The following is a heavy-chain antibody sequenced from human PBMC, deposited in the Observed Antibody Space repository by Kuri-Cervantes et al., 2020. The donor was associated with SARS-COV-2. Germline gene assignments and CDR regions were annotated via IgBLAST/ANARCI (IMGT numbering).Heavy chain of an antibody. V-gene: IGHV3-66*02. Sequence: SCKASGYIFTNYYMRWVRQAPGKGLEWVSIIYAGGGTYYADSVKGQFTISRDISKNTVFLQMNRLRPEDTAVYYCARSYTYARCSEYFQHWGQGTLVTVSS. J-gene: IGHJ1*01. D-gene: IGHD3-16*01. CDR2: IYAGGGT. CDR1: GYIFTNYY. CDR3: ARSYTYARCSEYFQH.